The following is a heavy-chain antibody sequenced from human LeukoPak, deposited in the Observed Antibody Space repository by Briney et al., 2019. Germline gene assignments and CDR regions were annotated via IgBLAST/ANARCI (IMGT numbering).Heavy chain of an antibody. CDR2: ISSAWLT. V-gene: IGHV4-39*01. D-gene: IGHD3-22*01. Sequence: PSEALSLTRIVSGGSLGSSSYYWGWIRHSPGKGLEWIGSISSAWLTYYNPSLKSRVTLSLDTSENQFSLKLSSVTAADTAVYFCTRPNYYDDSGHPQFYFDNWGQGTLLSVSS. J-gene: IGHJ4*02. CDR1: GGSLGSSSYY. CDR3: TRPNYYDDSGHPQFYFDN.